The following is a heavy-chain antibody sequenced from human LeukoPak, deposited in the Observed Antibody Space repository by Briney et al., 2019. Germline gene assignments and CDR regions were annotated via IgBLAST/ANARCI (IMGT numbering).Heavy chain of an antibody. J-gene: IGHJ4*02. CDR1: GYTFTNHG. CDR3: ARTPKRFGELYQSADY. CDR2: ISAYNGNA. Sequence: ASVKVSCKASGYTFTNHGITWVRQAPGQGLEWMGWISAYNGNADYAQSFQGRATMTTDTSTSTAYMELRSLRSDDTGVYYCARTPKRFGELYQSADYWGQGTLVTVSS. V-gene: IGHV1-18*01. D-gene: IGHD3-10*01.